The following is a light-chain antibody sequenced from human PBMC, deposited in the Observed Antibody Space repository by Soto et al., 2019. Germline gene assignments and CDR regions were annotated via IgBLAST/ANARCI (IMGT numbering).Light chain of an antibody. CDR2: GAS. CDR3: QQYNNWWT. CDR1: QSVSNN. J-gene: IGKJ1*01. V-gene: IGKV3-15*01. Sequence: EIVMTQSPATLSVSPGERATLSCRASQSVSNNLAWYQKKPGQAPRLLIYGASTRATGTPARVSGSGSGTEFTLTISSLQSEDFAFYYCQQYNNWWTFGQGTRVDIK.